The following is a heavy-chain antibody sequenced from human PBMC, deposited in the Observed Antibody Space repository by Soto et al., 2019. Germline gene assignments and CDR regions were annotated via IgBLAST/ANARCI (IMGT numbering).Heavy chain of an antibody. CDR3: ARDSRYCTDSGCSIMRDAFDV. J-gene: IGHJ3*01. Sequence: QVLLQESGPGLVKPSGTLSLTFPVSHVSVTNNKYWRWARQSPEKPLDWIGEIYHSGTNYYNPSLSSRVSMSMDKSKNQISLILTAVTAADTAVYYCARDSRYCTDSGCSIMRDAFDVWGQGTLVTVSS. D-gene: IGHD2-15*01. V-gene: IGHV4-4*02. CDR1: HVSVTNNKY. CDR2: IYHSGTN.